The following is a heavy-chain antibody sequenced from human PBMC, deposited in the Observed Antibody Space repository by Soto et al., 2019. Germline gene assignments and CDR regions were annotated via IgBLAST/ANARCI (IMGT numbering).Heavy chain of an antibody. CDR3: ARYLGRGSYVDY. D-gene: IGHD3-16*01. Sequence: EVELVESGGGLIRPGGSLRLSCATSGFTFSTSWMHWVRQVPGKGLVWVSLINSDGSFTSNADSVKGRFTISRDNAKNTLYLQMNSLRADDTAVYYCARYLGRGSYVDYWGQGTLVTVSS. CDR1: GFTFSTSW. V-gene: IGHV3-74*01. J-gene: IGHJ4*02. CDR2: INSDGSFT.